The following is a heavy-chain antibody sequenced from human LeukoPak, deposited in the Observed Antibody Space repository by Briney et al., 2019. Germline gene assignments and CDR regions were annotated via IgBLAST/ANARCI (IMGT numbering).Heavy chain of an antibody. Sequence: SETLSLTCAVYGGSFSGYYWSWIRQPPGKGLEWTGEINHSGSTNYNPSLKSRVTISVDTSKNQFSLKLSSVTAADTAVYYCARLARRRYMDVWGKGTTVTISS. CDR1: GGSFSGYY. CDR3: ARLARRRYMDV. CDR2: INHSGST. J-gene: IGHJ6*03. V-gene: IGHV4-34*01.